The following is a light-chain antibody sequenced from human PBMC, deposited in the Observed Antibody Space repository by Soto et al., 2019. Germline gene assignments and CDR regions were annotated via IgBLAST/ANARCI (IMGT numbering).Light chain of an antibody. J-gene: IGKJ2*01. CDR1: QDISNY. CDR3: QHYDNFPPNT. V-gene: IGKV1-33*01. CDR2: DAS. Sequence: DIQMTQSPSSLSASVGDRVTITCQASQDISNYLNWYQQKPGKGPKLLIYDASNLGTGVPSRFSGSGSGTDFTFTISSLQPEDFATYYCQHYDNFPPNTFGQGTKLEIK.